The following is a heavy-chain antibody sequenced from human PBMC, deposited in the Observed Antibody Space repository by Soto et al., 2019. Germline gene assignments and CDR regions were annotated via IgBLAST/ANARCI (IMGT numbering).Heavy chain of an antibody. CDR2: ISTYNGNT. J-gene: IGHJ5*02. D-gene: IGHD2-15*01. Sequence: ASVKVSCKASGYSFTSYGINWVRQAPGQGLEWMGWISTYNGNTNYAQKFQGRVTMTTDTSTSTAYMELRSLRSDDTAVYYCARHIDIVVVISDRGTPCWFDPWGQGTLVTVSS. V-gene: IGHV1-18*01. CDR3: ARHIDIVVVISDRGTPCWFDP. CDR1: GYSFTSYG.